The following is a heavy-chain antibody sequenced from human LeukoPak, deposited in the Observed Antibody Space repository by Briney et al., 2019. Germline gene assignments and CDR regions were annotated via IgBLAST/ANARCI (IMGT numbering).Heavy chain of an antibody. V-gene: IGHV3-15*01. CDR1: GFTFSTYE. Sequence: GGSLRLSCAASGFTFSTYEMNWFRQAPGKGLEWVGRIKSKTDGGTTDYAAPVKGRFTMSRDDSKNTLYLQMNSLKTEDTAVYYCSTMAVAGVWGQGTLVTVSS. CDR3: STMAVAGV. J-gene: IGHJ4*02. D-gene: IGHD6-19*01. CDR2: IKSKTDGGTT.